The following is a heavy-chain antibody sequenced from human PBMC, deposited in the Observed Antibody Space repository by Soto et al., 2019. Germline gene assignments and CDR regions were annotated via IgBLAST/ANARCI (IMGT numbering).Heavy chain of an antibody. D-gene: IGHD3-9*01. V-gene: IGHV3-53*02. J-gene: IGHJ4*02. CDR1: GFSVSGDT. CDR2: IYSGGNT. CDR3: ARHAWLEN. Sequence: EVQLVETGGGLIYPGGSLRLSCAASGFSVSGDTMNWVRQAPGKGLEWISAIYSGGNTNDAGSVKGRFTISRDTSKNTLYLQMNSLRVEDTAVYYCARHAWLENWGQGTLVTGSS.